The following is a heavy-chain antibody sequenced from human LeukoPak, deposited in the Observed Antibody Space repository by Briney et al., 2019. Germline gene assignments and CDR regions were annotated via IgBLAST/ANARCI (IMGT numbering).Heavy chain of an antibody. CDR3: ARSLYGSGSYYNDYYYYGMDV. V-gene: IGHV1-18*01. CDR1: GYTFTSYG. Sequence: ASVKVSCKASGYTFTSYGINWVRQAPGQGLEWMGWISAYNGNTNYAQKFQGWVTMTRDTSISTAYMELSRLRSDDTAVYYCARSLYGSGSYYNDYYYYGMDVWGQGTTVTVSS. J-gene: IGHJ6*02. CDR2: ISAYNGNT. D-gene: IGHD3-10*01.